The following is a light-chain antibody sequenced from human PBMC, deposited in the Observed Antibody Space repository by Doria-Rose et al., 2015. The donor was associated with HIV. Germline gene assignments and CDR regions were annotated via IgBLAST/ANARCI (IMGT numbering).Light chain of an antibody. CDR2: NTY. J-gene: IGLJ3*02. V-gene: IGLV8-61*01. CDR3: VLYMGSGIWM. CDR1: SGPVTGAYY. Sequence: QSVVTQEPSSSVSLGGTVTLTCGLTSGPVTGAYYPSWHQQTPGQAPRTLIYNTYSLSSGVSDRFSGSILGNIAAITISWAQADDESDYYCVLYMGSGIWMFGGGTKLTVL.